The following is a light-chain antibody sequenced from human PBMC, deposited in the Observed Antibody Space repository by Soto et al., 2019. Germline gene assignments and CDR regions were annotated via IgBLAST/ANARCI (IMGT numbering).Light chain of an antibody. V-gene: IGKV1-5*01. CDR3: QQYSSYSS. J-gene: IGKJ2*01. Sequence: DIQMTQSPSTLSASVGDRVTITCRASQSISGWLAWYQQKPGKAPNLLISDASSLESGVPSRFSGSGSGTEFPLTISGLQADDFATYYCQQYSSYSSVGQGTKLEIK. CDR2: DAS. CDR1: QSISGW.